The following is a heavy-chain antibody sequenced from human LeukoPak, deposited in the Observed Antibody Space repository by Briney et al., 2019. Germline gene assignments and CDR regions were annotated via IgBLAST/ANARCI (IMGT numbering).Heavy chain of an antibody. J-gene: IGHJ4*02. CDR2: ISAYNGNT. V-gene: IGHV1-18*01. D-gene: IGHD1-26*01. CDR1: GYTFTSYG. Sequence: ASVKVSCKASGYTFTSYGISWVRQAPGQGLEWMGWISAYNGNTNYAQKLQGRVTMTTDTSTSTAYMELRSLRSDDTAVYYCAKDLAGAWELGDYFYYGGQGTRVTVSS. CDR3: AKDLAGAWELGDYFYY.